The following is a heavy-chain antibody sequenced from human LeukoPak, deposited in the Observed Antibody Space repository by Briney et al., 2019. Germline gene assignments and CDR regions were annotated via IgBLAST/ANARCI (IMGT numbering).Heavy chain of an antibody. J-gene: IGHJ4*02. CDR2: FDPEDGET. Sequence: ASVKVSCKVSGYTLTELSMHWVRQAPGKGLEWMGGFDPEDGETIYAQKFQGRVTMTEDTSTDTAYMELSSLRSEDTAVYYCATDPLITMVRGVPLGWGQGTLVTVSS. D-gene: IGHD3-10*01. CDR3: ATDPLITMVRGVPLG. V-gene: IGHV1-24*01. CDR1: GYTLTELS.